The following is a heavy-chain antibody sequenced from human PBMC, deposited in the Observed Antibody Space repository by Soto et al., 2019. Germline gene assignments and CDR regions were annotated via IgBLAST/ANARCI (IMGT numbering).Heavy chain of an antibody. CDR1: GFTFSNYG. V-gene: IGHV3-23*01. CDR2: ISAGGGYT. CDR3: ATRAYNDLSGYYEYYFDY. J-gene: IGHJ4*02. D-gene: IGHD3-22*01. Sequence: PGGSLILSCAASGFTFSNYGMIWVRQAPGKWREWVSGISAGGGYTYYADSVKGRFTISRDNSRDTLYLQMNSLRAEDTAVYYCATRAYNDLSGYYEYYFDYWGQGSLVTVSS.